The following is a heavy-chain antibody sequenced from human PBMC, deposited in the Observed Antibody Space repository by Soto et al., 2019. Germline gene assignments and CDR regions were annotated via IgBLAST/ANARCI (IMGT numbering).Heavy chain of an antibody. CDR1: GFTFSGDW. J-gene: IGHJ4*02. V-gene: IGHV3-7*05. CDR3: ARWLRSSGSLYDY. Sequence: EVQLVESGGGLGQPGGSLGGSFAASGFTFSGDWIRLVRQGPGKGPEWVANIKQDGSETYYVDSVKGRFTISRDNAKNSLYLQMNGLRAEDTAVYYCARWLRSSGSLYDYWGQGTLVTVSS. CDR2: IKQDGSET. D-gene: IGHD5-12*01.